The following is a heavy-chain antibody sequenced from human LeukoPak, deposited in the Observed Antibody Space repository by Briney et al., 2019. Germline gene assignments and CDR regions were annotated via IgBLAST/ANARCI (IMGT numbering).Heavy chain of an antibody. D-gene: IGHD6-19*01. Sequence: ASVKVSCKASGYTFTSYDINWVRQATGQGLEWMGWMNPNSGNTGYAQEFQGRATITRNTSISTAYMELSSLRSEDTAVYYCARGYSSFDWFDPWGQGTLVTVSS. CDR3: ARGYSSFDWFDP. CDR1: GYTFTSYD. J-gene: IGHJ5*02. CDR2: MNPNSGNT. V-gene: IGHV1-8*03.